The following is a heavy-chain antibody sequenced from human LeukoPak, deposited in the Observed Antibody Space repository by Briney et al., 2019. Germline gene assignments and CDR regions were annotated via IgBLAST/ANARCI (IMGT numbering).Heavy chain of an antibody. D-gene: IGHD1-14*01. CDR2: ISYDGSNK. V-gene: IGHV3-30*18. Sequence: PGGSLRLSCAASGFTFSSYGMHWVRQAPGEGLEWVAVISYDGSNKYYADSVKGRFTISRDNSKNTLYLQMNSLRAEDTAVYYCAKGRYLLDYWGQGTLVTVSS. J-gene: IGHJ4*02. CDR3: AKGRYLLDY. CDR1: GFTFSSYG.